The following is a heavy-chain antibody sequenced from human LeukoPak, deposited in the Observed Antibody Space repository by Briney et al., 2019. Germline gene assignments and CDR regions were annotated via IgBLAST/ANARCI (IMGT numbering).Heavy chain of an antibody. V-gene: IGHV5-51*01. CDR3: XXRVLSGSYNWFDP. CDR1: GYSFTSYW. Sequence: GESLKISCKGSGYSFTSYWIGWVRQMPGKGLEWMGIIYPGDSDTRYSPSFQGQVTISADKSINTAYLQWSSLKASDTAMYYXXXRVLSGSYNWFDPWGQGTLVTVSS. CDR2: IYPGDSDT. D-gene: IGHD2-8*01. J-gene: IGHJ5*02.